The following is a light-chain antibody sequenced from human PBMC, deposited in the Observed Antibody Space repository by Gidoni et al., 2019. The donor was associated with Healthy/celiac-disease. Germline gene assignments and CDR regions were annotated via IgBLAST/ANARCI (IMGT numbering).Light chain of an antibody. Sequence: DIQMTQSPSSLSASVGDRVTITCRANQSISSYLNWYQQKPGKAPKLLIYAASSLQSGVPSRFSGSGSGTDFTLTISSLQPEDFATYYCQQSYSTLRTFXXXTKVEIK. CDR3: QQSYSTLRT. J-gene: IGKJ1*01. CDR2: AAS. V-gene: IGKV1-39*01. CDR1: QSISSY.